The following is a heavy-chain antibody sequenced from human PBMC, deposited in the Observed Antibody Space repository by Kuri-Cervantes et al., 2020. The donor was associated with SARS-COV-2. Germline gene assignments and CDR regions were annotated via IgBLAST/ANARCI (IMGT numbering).Heavy chain of an antibody. V-gene: IGHV1-8*01. Sequence: ASVKVSCKAPETTFPNYDINWVRQATGQGLEWMGMVKTNSGNTLYAQIFQGRVTMTRDTSTSTVYMELSSLRSEDTAVYYCATYSSSDYYMDVWGKGTTVTVSS. CDR2: VKTNSGNT. J-gene: IGHJ6*03. CDR1: ETTFPNYD. D-gene: IGHD6-6*01. CDR3: ATYSSSDYYMDV.